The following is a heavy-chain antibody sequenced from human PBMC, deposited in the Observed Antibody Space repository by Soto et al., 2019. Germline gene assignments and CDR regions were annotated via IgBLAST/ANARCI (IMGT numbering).Heavy chain of an antibody. J-gene: IGHJ3*02. CDR2: IYPGDSDT. D-gene: IGHD3-22*01. CDR3: ARPSEPYYYDSSGYYGGAFDI. V-gene: IGHV5-51*01. CDR1: GYSFTSYW. Sequence: GESLKISCKGSGYSFTSYWIGWVRQMPGKGLEWMGIIYPGDSDTRYSPSFQGQVTISADKSISTAYLQWSSLKASDTAMYYCARPSEPYYYDSSGYYGGAFDIWGQGTMVTVSS.